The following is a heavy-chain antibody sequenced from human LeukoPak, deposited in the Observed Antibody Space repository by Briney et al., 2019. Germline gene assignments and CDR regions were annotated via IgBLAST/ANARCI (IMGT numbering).Heavy chain of an antibody. J-gene: IGHJ3*02. CDR2: ISPYKGDT. V-gene: IGHV1-18*01. D-gene: IGHD2-21*02. CDR1: GYTFSSYG. Sequence: ASVKVSCKASGYTFSSYGISWVRQAPGQGLEWMGWISPYKGDTNYARKVQGRVTLTTDTSTGTAYMELRSLTSDDTAVYYCVRDIVCCGGDCWDDTFDSWGQGTMVTVSS. CDR3: VRDIVCCGGDCWDDTFDS.